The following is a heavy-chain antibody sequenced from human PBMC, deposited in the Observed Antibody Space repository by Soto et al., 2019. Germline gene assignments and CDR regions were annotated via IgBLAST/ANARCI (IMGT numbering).Heavy chain of an antibody. D-gene: IGHD5-18*01. CDR3: ARHNGYSYGYFFDY. CDR2: IYYSGST. CDR1: GGSISSSSYY. J-gene: IGHJ4*02. V-gene: IGHV4-39*01. Sequence: SETLSLTCTVSGGSISSSSYYWGWIRQPPGKGLEWIGSIYYSGSTYYNPSLKSRVTISADTSKNQFSLKLSSVTAADTAGYYCARHNGYSYGYFFDYWGQGTLVTVSS.